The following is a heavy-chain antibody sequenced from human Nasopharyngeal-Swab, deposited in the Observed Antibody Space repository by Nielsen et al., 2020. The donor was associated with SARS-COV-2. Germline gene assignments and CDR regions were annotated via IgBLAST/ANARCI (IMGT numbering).Heavy chain of an antibody. CDR3: ARPLAAASYYFDY. Sequence: GESLKISCKVSGYSFIDYWIGWVRQMPGRGLEWMGIIYPGDSDTRYNPSFQGQVTISADNSISTAYLQWGSLKASDSAMYYCARPLAAASYYFDYWGQGTLVTASS. CDR2: IYPGDSDT. J-gene: IGHJ4*02. D-gene: IGHD6-25*01. V-gene: IGHV5-51*01. CDR1: GYSFIDYW.